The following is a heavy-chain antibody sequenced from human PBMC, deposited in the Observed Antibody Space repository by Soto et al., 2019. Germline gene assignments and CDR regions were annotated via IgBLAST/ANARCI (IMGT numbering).Heavy chain of an antibody. CDR2: ISYDGSNK. CDR3: AKDSDSTTVTEGADFDY. V-gene: IGHV3-30*18. CDR1: GFTFSSYG. Sequence: QVQLVESGGGVVQPGRSLRLSCAASGFTFSSYGMHWVRQAPGKGLEWVAVISYDGSNKYYADSVKGRFTISRDNSKNTLYLQMNSLRAEDTAVYYCAKDSDSTTVTEGADFDYWGQGTLVTVSS. J-gene: IGHJ4*02. D-gene: IGHD4-17*01.